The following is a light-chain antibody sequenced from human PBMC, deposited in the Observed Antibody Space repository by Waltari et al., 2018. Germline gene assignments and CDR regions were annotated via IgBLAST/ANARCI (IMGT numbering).Light chain of an antibody. CDR1: SNNVGNQG. CDR2: RVN. J-gene: IGLJ1*01. V-gene: IGLV10-54*04. Sequence: QAGLTQPPSVSKGLRQTATLTCTGNSNNVGNQGAAWLQQRQGHPPKLLSDRVNARPSGISERFSESRSGNTASLTITGLQPEDEADYYCAAWDYNLNAYVFGTGTKVTVL. CDR3: AAWDYNLNAYV.